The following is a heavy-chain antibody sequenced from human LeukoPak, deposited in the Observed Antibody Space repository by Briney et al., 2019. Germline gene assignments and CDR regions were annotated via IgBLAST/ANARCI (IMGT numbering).Heavy chain of an antibody. J-gene: IGHJ4*02. CDR2: IYYSGST. D-gene: IGHD3-22*01. V-gene: IGHV4-39*01. Sequence: SETLSLTCTVSGGSISSSSYYWGWIRQPPGKGLERIGSIYYSGSTYYNPSLKSRVTISVDTSKNQFSLKLSSVTAADTAVYYCASHYYYDSSGYPYFDYWGQGTLVTVSS. CDR1: GGSISSSSYY. CDR3: ASHYYYDSSGYPYFDY.